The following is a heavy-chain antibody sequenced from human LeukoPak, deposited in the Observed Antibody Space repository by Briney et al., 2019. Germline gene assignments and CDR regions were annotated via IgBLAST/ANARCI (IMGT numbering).Heavy chain of an antibody. Sequence: PGGSLRLSCAASGFTSSSYWMSWVRQAPGKGLEWVANIKQDGSEKYYVDSVKGRFTISRDNAKNSLYLQMNSLRAEDTAVYYCARDPGAHDAFDIWGQGTMVTVSS. CDR1: GFTSSSYW. D-gene: IGHD3-10*01. J-gene: IGHJ3*02. CDR3: ARDPGAHDAFDI. CDR2: IKQDGSEK. V-gene: IGHV3-7*05.